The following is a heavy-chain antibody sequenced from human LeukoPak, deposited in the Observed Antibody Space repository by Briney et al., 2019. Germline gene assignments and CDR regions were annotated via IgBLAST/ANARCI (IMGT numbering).Heavy chain of an antibody. CDR1: GYSISSSSYY. J-gene: IGHJ5*02. Sequence: SETLSLTCTVSGYSISSSSYYWGWIRQPQGKGLEWIGSIYYSGSTYYNPSLKSRVTISVDTSKNQFSLKLSSVTAADTAVYYCARDVPAGAQWFDPWGQGTLVTVSS. D-gene: IGHD2-2*01. CDR3: ARDVPAGAQWFDP. CDR2: IYYSGST. V-gene: IGHV4-39*02.